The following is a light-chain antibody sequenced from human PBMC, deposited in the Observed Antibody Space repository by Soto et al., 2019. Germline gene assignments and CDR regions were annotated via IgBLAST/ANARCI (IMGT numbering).Light chain of an antibody. CDR1: QSVSSN. J-gene: IGKJ1*01. Sequence: EIVMTQSPATLSVSPGERATLSCRASQSVSSNLAWYQQKPGQAPRLLIYGASTSATGIPARLSGSGSGTEFTLTISSLQSEDFAVYYCQQYNNWPTTFGQGTKVEIK. CDR2: GAS. CDR3: QQYNNWPTT. V-gene: IGKV3-15*01.